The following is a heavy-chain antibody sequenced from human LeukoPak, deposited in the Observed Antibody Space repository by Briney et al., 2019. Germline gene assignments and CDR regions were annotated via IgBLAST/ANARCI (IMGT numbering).Heavy chain of an antibody. CDR3: ARGRYDILTGATFSAFDY. J-gene: IGHJ4*02. CDR1: GYSFTSYW. D-gene: IGHD3-9*01. CDR2: IYPGDSDT. Sequence: GESLKISCRGSGYSFTSYWIGWVRQMPGKGLEWMGIIYPGDSDTRYSPSFQGQVTISADKSISTAYLQWSSLKASDTAMYYCARGRYDILTGATFSAFDYWGQGTLVTVSS. V-gene: IGHV5-51*01.